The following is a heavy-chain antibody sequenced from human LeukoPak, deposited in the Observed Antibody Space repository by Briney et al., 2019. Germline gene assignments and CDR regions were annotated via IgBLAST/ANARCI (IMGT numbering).Heavy chain of an antibody. CDR3: ARGLIAAADRLRIYEYFQH. D-gene: IGHD6-13*01. CDR1: GYIFTKYG. Sequence: ASVKVSCRSSGYIFTKYGINWVRQAPGQGLEWMGWMNVYQGNTNYAQKFQGRVTMTADTSTTTAYMELGSLRFDDTALYYCARGLIAAADRLRIYEYFQHWGQGPLVPVSS. J-gene: IGHJ1*01. CDR2: MNVYQGNT. V-gene: IGHV1-18*01.